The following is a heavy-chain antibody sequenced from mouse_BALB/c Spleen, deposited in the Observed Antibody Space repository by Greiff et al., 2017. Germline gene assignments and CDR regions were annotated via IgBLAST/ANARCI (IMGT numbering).Heavy chain of an antibody. Sequence: VQLQQPGAELVKPGASVKLSCKASGYTFNSYWMHWVKQRPGQGLEWIGEINPSNGRTNYNEKFKSKATLTVDKSSSTAYMQLSSLTSEDSAVYYCAGITTDYAMDYWGQGTSVTVSS. CDR3: AGITTDYAMDY. CDR1: GYTFNSYW. CDR2: INPSNGRT. D-gene: IGHD2-4*01. J-gene: IGHJ4*01. V-gene: IGHV1S81*02.